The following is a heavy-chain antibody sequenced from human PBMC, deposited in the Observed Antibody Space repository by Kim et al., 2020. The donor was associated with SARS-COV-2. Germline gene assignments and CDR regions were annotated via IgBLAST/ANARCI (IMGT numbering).Heavy chain of an antibody. CDR2: INHSGST. V-gene: IGHV4-34*01. CDR1: GGSFSGYY. Sequence: SETLSLTCAVYGGSFSGYYWSWIRQPPGKGLEWIGEINHSGSTNYNPSLKSRVTISVDTSKNQFSLKLSSVTAADTAGYYCARKEVAGTFDYWGQGTLVT. D-gene: IGHD6-19*01. J-gene: IGHJ4*02. CDR3: ARKEVAGTFDY.